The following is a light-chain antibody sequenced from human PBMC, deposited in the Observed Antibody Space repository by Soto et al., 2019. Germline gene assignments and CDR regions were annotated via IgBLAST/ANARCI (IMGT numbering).Light chain of an antibody. CDR1: SSDVGSYNR. V-gene: IGLV2-18*02. CDR3: NSYTGSSTYV. CDR2: EVS. Sequence: QSALTQPPSLSGSPGHSVAISCTGTSSDVGSYNRVSWYQQPPGAAPKLLIYEVSNRPSGVPDRFSGSKSGNTASLTISGLQADDEADYYCNSYTGSSTYVFGTGTKVTVL. J-gene: IGLJ1*01.